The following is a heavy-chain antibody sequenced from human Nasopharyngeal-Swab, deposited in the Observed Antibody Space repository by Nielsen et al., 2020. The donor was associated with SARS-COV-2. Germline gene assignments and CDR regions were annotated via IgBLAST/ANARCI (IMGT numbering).Heavy chain of an antibody. V-gene: IGHV3-7*01. Sequence: GGSLKISCAASGFTFSRYWMSWVRQAPGGGLEWVANIKQDGSEKYYVDSVKGRFTISRDNAKNPLYLQMNSLRAEDTAVYYCARTVKLVGSTTCYDYWGQGTLVTVSS. CDR1: GFTFSRYW. CDR2: IKQDGSEK. D-gene: IGHD2-2*01. CDR3: ARTVKLVGSTTCYDY. J-gene: IGHJ4*02.